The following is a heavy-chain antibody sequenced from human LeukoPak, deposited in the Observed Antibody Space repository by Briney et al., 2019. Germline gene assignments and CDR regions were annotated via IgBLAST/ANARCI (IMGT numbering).Heavy chain of an antibody. CDR1: GCSISSISFY. J-gene: IGHJ6*02. CDR2: IYYSGST. CDR3: ARQGGSHYDYAMDV. D-gene: IGHD1-26*01. Sequence: SETLSLTGTGSGCSISSISFYWGCIRQAPGKGLEWNGSIYYSGSTYYEPSLKGRVTMSVDTSKNKFSMKLSCVTAADTAVYYCARQGGSHYDYAMDVWGQGTTVTVSS. V-gene: IGHV4-39*01.